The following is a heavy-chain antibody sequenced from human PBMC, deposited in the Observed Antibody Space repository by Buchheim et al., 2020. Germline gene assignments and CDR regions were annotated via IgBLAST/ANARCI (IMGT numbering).Heavy chain of an antibody. CDR1: GFTFSSYG. Sequence: QVQLVESGGGVVQPGRSLRLSCAASGFTFSSYGMHWVRQAPGKGLEWVAVIWYDASNKYYADSVKGRFTISRDNSKNTLYLQMNNLRAEDTAVYYCARSYCSGGSCKRGYYYYMDVWGKGTT. V-gene: IGHV3-33*01. D-gene: IGHD2-15*01. J-gene: IGHJ6*03. CDR2: IWYDASNK. CDR3: ARSYCSGGSCKRGYYYYMDV.